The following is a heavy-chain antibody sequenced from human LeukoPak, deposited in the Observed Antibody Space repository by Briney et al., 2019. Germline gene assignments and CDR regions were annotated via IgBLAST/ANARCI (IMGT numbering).Heavy chain of an antibody. CDR2: ISSSSSYI. CDR1: GFTFSSYS. CDR3: VREGYRYYDY. J-gene: IGHJ4*02. Sequence: KPGGSLRLSCAASGFTFSSYSMNWVRQAPGKGLEWVSSISSSSSYIYYADSMKGRFTISRDTAKNSLYLQMNSLRAEDTAVYYCVREGYRYYDYWGQGTLVTVSS. V-gene: IGHV3-21*01. D-gene: IGHD5-18*01.